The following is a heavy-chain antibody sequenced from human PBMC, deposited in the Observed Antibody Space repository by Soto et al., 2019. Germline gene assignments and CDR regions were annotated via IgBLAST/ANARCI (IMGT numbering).Heavy chain of an antibody. CDR3: VRRRYQLPSSVLWLDP. CDR1: GGFLSESY. Sequence: SETLSLTCAVYGGFLSESYWTWIRQPPGKGLEWIGEINHVGGTNYNPSLKSRVTMSVDTSQNQFSLRLISVTAADTAMYFCVRRRYQLPSSVLWLDPWGQGTPVTVSS. V-gene: IGHV4-34*01. CDR2: INHVGGT. J-gene: IGHJ5*02. D-gene: IGHD3-16*02.